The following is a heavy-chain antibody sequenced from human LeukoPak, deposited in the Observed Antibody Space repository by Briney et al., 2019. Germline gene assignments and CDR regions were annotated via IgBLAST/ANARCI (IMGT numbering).Heavy chain of an antibody. CDR1: GFTFSSYS. CDR2: ISSSSSYI. V-gene: IGHV3-21*01. J-gene: IGHJ4*02. Sequence: GGSLRLSCAASGFTFSSYSMNWVRQAPGKGLEWVSSISSSSSYIYYADSVKGRFTISRDNAKNSLYLQMNSLRAEDTAVYYCARDRAKYSGSWLFDYWGQGTLVTVSS. CDR3: ARDRAKYSGSWLFDY. D-gene: IGHD1-26*01.